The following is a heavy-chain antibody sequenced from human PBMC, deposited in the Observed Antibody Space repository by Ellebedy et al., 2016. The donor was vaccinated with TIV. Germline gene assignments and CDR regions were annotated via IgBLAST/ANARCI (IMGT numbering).Heavy chain of an antibody. CDR2: INAGNGNT. V-gene: IGHV1-3*01. J-gene: IGHJ5*02. D-gene: IGHD6-13*01. Sequence: ASVKVSCXASGYTLTSYAIHWVRQAPGQRLEWMRRINAGNGNTKYSQNFQGRVTITRDTSASTAYMELSSLRSEDTAVYYCARAGRGSSWYFPSPASWGQGSLVTVSS. CDR1: GYTLTSYA. CDR3: ARAGRGSSWYFPSPAS.